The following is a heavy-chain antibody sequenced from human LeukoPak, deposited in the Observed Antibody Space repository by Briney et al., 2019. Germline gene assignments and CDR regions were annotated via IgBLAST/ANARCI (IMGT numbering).Heavy chain of an antibody. D-gene: IGHD6-13*01. CDR2: INHSGST. CDR3: ARSERSGIYFDY. CDR1: GGSFSAYY. V-gene: IGHV4-34*01. J-gene: IGHJ4*02. Sequence: SETLSLTCAVDGGSFSAYYWSWIRQPPGKGLEWIVGINHSGSTNYNPSLKSRVTISVDTSRNQFSLKVSSVTAADTAVYYCARSERSGIYFDYWGQGTLVTVSS.